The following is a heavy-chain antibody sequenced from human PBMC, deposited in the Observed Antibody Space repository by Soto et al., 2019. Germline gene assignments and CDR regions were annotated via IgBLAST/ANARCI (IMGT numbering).Heavy chain of an antibody. CDR2: IRSKANSYAT. CDR3: TPNSSRY. J-gene: IGHJ4*02. V-gene: IGHV3-73*01. CDR1: GFIFRGSG. D-gene: IGHD6-13*01. Sequence: LRTARAASGFIFRGSGIHWVRQASGKGLEWVGRIRSKANSYATAYAASVKGRFTISRDDSKNTAYLQMNSLKTEDTAVYYCTPNSSRYWGQGTLVNGSS.